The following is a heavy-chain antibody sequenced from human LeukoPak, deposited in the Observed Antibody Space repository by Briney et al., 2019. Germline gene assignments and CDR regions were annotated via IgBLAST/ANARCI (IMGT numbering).Heavy chain of an antibody. CDR3: ARADYDSNYGF. V-gene: IGHV4-61*02. Sequence: SETLSLTGTVSGGSISSGSYYWSWIRQSAGKGLEWIGRIYTSGSTNYNPSLKSRVTISVDTSKNQFSLKVSSVTAADTAVYYCARADYDSNYGFWGQGTLVTVSS. D-gene: IGHD4-11*01. CDR1: GGSISSGSYY. CDR2: IYTSGST. J-gene: IGHJ1*01.